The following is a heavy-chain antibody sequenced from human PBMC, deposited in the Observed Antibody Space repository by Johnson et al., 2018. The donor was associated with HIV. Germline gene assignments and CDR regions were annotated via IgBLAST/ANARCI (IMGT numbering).Heavy chain of an antibody. CDR2: ISGSGGTT. Sequence: VQLVESGGGLVQPGGSLRLSCAASEFTFSGSAMSWVRQAPGKGLEWVSVISGSGGTTYCADSVKGRFTISRDNSKNTLYLQMNSLRAEDTAVYYCATFGGGSFHAFDIWGQGTMVTVSS. V-gene: IGHV3-23*04. J-gene: IGHJ3*02. CDR1: EFTFSGSA. D-gene: IGHD1-26*01. CDR3: ATFGGGSFHAFDI.